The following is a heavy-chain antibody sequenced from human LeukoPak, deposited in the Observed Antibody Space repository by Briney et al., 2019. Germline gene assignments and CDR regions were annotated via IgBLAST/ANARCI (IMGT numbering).Heavy chain of an antibody. CDR2: IYYTGTT. Sequence: SETLSLTCTVSGGSISGYYWSWIRQPPGKGLEWIGYIYYTGTTHYSPSLESRVTISLDTSKNQFSLNLGSVTAADTAVYYCVRVPSSETIVPNSRGATHHYYYSGMDVWGQGTTVTVSS. J-gene: IGHJ6*02. D-gene: IGHD3-10*01. V-gene: IGHV4-59*01. CDR1: GGSISGYY. CDR3: VRVPSSETIVPNSRGATHHYYYSGMDV.